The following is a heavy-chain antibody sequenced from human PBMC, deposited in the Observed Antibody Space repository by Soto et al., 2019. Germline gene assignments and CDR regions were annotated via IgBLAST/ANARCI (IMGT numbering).Heavy chain of an antibody. CDR3: ASWRLQGFDP. CDR1: GFTFSSYG. Sequence: QVQLVESGGGVVQPGRSLRLSCAASGFTFSSYGMHWVRQAPGKGLEWVAVIWYDGSNKYYADSVKGRFTISRDNSKNTLYLQMDSLRAEDTAVYYCASWRLQGFDPWGQGTLVTVSS. D-gene: IGHD4-4*01. J-gene: IGHJ5*02. V-gene: IGHV3-33*01. CDR2: IWYDGSNK.